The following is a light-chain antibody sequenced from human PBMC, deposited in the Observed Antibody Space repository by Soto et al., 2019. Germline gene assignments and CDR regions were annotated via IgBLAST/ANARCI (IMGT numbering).Light chain of an antibody. CDR1: RTGVGGYNY. Sequence: QSALTQPASGSGSPGQSITISCTGTRTGVGGYNYVSWYQQHPGKAPKLMIYDVSNRPSGVSNRFSGSKSGNTASLTISGLQAEDEADYYCNSYTSTSSVVFGGGTKLTVL. V-gene: IGLV2-14*01. CDR3: NSYTSTSSVV. CDR2: DVS. J-gene: IGLJ2*01.